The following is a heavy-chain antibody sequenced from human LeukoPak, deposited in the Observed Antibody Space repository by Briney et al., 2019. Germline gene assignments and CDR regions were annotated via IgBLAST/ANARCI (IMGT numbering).Heavy chain of an antibody. V-gene: IGHV4-4*07. CDR1: GGSINSYY. CDR2: IYSSGST. Sequence: PSETLSLTCTVSGGSINSYYWSWIRQPAGKGLAWIGRIYSSGSTNYNPSLKSRVSMSVDTSKNQFSLKPTSVTAADTAVYYCARGGKATVVTMWGQGILVTVSS. D-gene: IGHD4-23*01. CDR3: ARGGKATVVTM. J-gene: IGHJ4*02.